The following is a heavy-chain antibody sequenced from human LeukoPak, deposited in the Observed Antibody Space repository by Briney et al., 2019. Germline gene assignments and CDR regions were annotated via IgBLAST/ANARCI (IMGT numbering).Heavy chain of an antibody. J-gene: IGHJ4*02. CDR1: GGSISSYY. Sequence: SETLSLTCTVSGGSISSYYWSWIRQPPGKGLEWIGYIYYSGSTNYNPSLKSRVTISVDTSKNQFSLKLSSVTAADTAVYYCARAPGHYYDSSGYYVDYWGQGTLVTVSS. V-gene: IGHV4-59*12. D-gene: IGHD3-22*01. CDR3: ARAPGHYYDSSGYYVDY. CDR2: IYYSGST.